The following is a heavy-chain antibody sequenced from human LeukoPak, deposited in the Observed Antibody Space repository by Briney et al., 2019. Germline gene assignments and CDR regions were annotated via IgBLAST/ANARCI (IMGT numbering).Heavy chain of an antibody. CDR2: IYYSGST. CDR1: GGSISSYY. Sequence: SETLSLTCTVSGGSISSYYWSWIRQPPGKGLEWIGYIYYSGSTNYNPSLRSRVTISVDTSKNQFSLKLSSVTAADTAVYYCARQRVGVWNYSYYYYGMDVWGQGTTVTVSS. D-gene: IGHD1-7*01. V-gene: IGHV4-59*08. J-gene: IGHJ6*02. CDR3: ARQRVGVWNYSYYYYGMDV.